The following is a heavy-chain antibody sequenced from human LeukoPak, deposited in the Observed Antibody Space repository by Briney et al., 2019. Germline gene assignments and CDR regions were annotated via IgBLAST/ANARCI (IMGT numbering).Heavy chain of an antibody. D-gene: IGHD7-27*01. CDR1: GFTFSSYD. Sequence: GGSLRLSCAASGFTFSSYDIHWVRQPTGKGPEWVSAIGTAGDTYYLGSVKGRFTISRENAKNSLYLQMNSLRAGDTAVYYCARAVTGEGFDYWGQGTLVTVSS. CDR2: IGTAGDT. J-gene: IGHJ4*02. CDR3: ARAVTGEGFDY. V-gene: IGHV3-13*01.